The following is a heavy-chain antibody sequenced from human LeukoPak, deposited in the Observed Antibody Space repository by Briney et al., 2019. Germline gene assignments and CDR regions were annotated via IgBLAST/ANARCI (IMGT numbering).Heavy chain of an antibody. CDR3: ASCGGGSCYLLFVY. D-gene: IGHD2-15*01. CDR2: ISSSSSYI. J-gene: IGHJ4*02. Sequence: GGSLRLSCAASGFTFSSYAMSWVRQAPGKGLEWVSSISSSSSYIYYADSVKGRFTISRDNAKNSLYLQMNSLRAEDTAVYYCASCGGGSCYLLFVYWGQGTLVTVSS. CDR1: GFTFSSYA. V-gene: IGHV3-21*01.